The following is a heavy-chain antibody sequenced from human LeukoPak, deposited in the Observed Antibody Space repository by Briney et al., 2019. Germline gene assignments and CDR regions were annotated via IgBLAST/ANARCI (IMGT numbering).Heavy chain of an antibody. J-gene: IGHJ4*02. D-gene: IGHD2-15*01. CDR2: INHSGST. Sequence: SETLSLTCAVYGGSFSGYYWSWIRQPPGKGLEWIGEINHSGSTNYNPSLKSRVTISVDTSKNQFSLKLSSVTAADTAVYYCARMAYYCSGVPGDHCDYWGQGTLVTVSS. CDR1: GGSFSGYY. V-gene: IGHV4-34*01. CDR3: ARMAYYCSGVPGDHCDY.